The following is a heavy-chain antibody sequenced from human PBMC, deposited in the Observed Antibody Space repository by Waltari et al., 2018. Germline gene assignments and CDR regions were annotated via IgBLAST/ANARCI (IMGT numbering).Heavy chain of an antibody. CDR1: GYTLTELS. D-gene: IGHD3-3*01. J-gene: IGHJ6*03. CDR2: FDPEDGET. V-gene: IGHV1-24*01. CDR3: ARDTPGFWSGSYYYYMDV. Sequence: QVQLVQSGAEVKKPGASVKVSCKVSGYTLTELSMHWVRQAPGKGLEWMGGFDPEDGETIYAQKFQGRVTMTRDTSISTAYMELSRLRSDDTAVYYCARDTPGFWSGSYYYYMDVWGKGTTVTVSS.